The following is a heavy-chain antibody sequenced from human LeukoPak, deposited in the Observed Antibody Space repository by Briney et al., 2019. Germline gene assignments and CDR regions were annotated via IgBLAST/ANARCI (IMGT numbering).Heavy chain of an antibody. V-gene: IGHV4-59*12. J-gene: IGHJ4*02. CDR2: IYYSGST. CDR1: GGSISSYY. Sequence: SETLSLTCTVSGGSISSYYWSWIRQPPGKGLEWIGYIYYSGSTNYNPSLKSRVTMSVDTSKNQFSLKLSSVTAADTAVYYCERAYGSGSTYFDYWGQGTLVTVSS. D-gene: IGHD3-10*01. CDR3: ERAYGSGSTYFDY.